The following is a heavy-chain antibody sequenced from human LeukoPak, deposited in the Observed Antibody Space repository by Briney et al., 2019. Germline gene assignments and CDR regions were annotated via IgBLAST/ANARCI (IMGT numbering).Heavy chain of an antibody. CDR1: GDSISSGDYY. CDR3: ARVTMVRGFDY. Sequence: PSQTLSLTCTVSGDSISSGDYYWSWIRQPAGKGLEWIGRISSSGSTNYNPSLKSRVTISVDTSKNQFSLKLSSVTAADTAVYYCARVTMVRGFDYWGQGTLVTVSS. V-gene: IGHV4-61*02. J-gene: IGHJ4*02. CDR2: ISSSGST. D-gene: IGHD3-10*01.